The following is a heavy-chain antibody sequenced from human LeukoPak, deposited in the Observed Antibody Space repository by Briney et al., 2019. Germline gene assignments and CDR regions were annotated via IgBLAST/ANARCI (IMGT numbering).Heavy chain of an antibody. CDR1: GYTFTSYA. CDR2: INAGNGNT. Sequence: ASVKVSCKASGYTFTSYAMHWVRQAPGQRLEWMGWINAGNGNTKYSQKFQGRVTITRDTSASTAYMELSSLRSEDTAVYYCARDQSYYDSSGRYQYQEWWAQGPLVTVSS. CDR3: ARDQSYYDSSGRYQYQEW. V-gene: IGHV1-3*01. J-gene: IGHJ4*02. D-gene: IGHD3-22*01.